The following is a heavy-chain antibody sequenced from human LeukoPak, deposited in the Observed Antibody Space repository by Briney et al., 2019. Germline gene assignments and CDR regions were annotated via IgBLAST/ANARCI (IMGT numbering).Heavy chain of an antibody. Sequence: GGSLRLSCAASGFTFSSYWMHWVRQAPGKVLVWVSRINSDGSSTSYADSVKGRFTISRDNAKNTLYLQMNSLRAEDTAVYYCARGRSRPWQFDYWGQGTLVTVSS. CDR2: INSDGSST. J-gene: IGHJ4*02. V-gene: IGHV3-74*01. CDR1: GFTFSSYW. CDR3: ARGRSRPWQFDY. D-gene: IGHD5-24*01.